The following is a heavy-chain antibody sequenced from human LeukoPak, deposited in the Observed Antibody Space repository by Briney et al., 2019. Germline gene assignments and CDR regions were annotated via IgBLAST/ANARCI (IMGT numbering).Heavy chain of an antibody. Sequence: GGSLRLSCAASGFTFTSYGMHWVRQAPGKGLEWVAVIWYDGSNKYYADSVKGRFTISRDNSKNMLYLQMNSLRAEDTAVYYCASALDSLDISSCLDYWGQRTLVTVS. V-gene: IGHV3-33*01. CDR3: ASALDSLDISSCLDY. CDR2: IWYDGSNK. D-gene: IGHD6-13*01. CDR1: GFTFTSYG. J-gene: IGHJ4*02.